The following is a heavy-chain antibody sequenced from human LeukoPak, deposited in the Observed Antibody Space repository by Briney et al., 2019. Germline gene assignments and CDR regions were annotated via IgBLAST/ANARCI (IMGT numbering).Heavy chain of an antibody. D-gene: IGHD5-18*01. V-gene: IGHV4-30-2*02. Sequence: SETLSLTCAVSGGSISSGGYSWSWIRQPPGKGLEWIGYIYHSGSTYYNPSLKSRVTISVDTSKNQFSLKLNSVTAADTAVYYCARSITYSYGYFDYWGQGTLVTVSS. J-gene: IGHJ4*02. CDR1: GGSISSGGYS. CDR2: IYHSGST. CDR3: ARSITYSYGYFDY.